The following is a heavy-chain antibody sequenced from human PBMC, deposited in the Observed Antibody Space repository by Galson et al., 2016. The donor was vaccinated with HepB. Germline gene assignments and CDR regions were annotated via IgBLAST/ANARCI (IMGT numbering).Heavy chain of an antibody. Sequence: TLSLTCTVSGGSISSGGYYWSWIRQHPGKGLEWIGYIYYSGSTYYNPSLRSRVTKSADTSKDQFSLKLSSVTAADTAVYYCASWGYSSSRYSDYWGQGTLVTVSS. J-gene: IGHJ4*02. V-gene: IGHV4-31*03. CDR3: ASWGYSSSRYSDY. CDR2: IYYSGST. CDR1: GGSISSGGYY. D-gene: IGHD6-13*01.